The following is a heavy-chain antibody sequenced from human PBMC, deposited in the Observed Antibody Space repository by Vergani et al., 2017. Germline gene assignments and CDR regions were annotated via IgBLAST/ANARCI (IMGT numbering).Heavy chain of an antibody. D-gene: IGHD6-6*01. V-gene: IGHV4-61*02. CDR1: GGSISSGSYY. J-gene: IGHJ4*02. Sequence: QVQLQESGPGLVKPSQTLSLTCTVSGGSISSGSYYWSWIRQPAGKGLEWIGRIYTSGSTNYNPSLKSRVTMSVDTSKNQFSLKLSSVTAADTAVYYCARELRIAARTGYYFDYWGQGTLVTVSS. CDR3: ARELRIAARTGYYFDY. CDR2: IYTSGST.